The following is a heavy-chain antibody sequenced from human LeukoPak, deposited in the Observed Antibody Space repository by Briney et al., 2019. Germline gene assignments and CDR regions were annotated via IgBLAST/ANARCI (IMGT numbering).Heavy chain of an antibody. CDR2: IYYSGST. V-gene: IGHV4-59*12. D-gene: IGHD1-20*01. CDR3: ARRITGTTWR. J-gene: IGHJ4*02. Sequence: PSETLFLTCTVSGGSISSYYWSWIRQPPGKGLEWIGYIYYSGSTYYNPSLKSRVTISVDTSKNQFSLRLSSVTAADTAVYYCARRITGTTWRWGQGTLVTVSS. CDR1: GGSISSYY.